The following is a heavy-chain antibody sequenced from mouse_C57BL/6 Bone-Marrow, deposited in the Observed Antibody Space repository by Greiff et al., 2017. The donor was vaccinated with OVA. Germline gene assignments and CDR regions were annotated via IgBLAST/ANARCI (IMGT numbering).Heavy chain of an antibody. V-gene: IGHV1-39*01. J-gene: IGHJ1*03. D-gene: IGHD1-1*01. Sequence: VQLQQSGPELVKPGASVKISCKASGYSFTDYNMNWVKQSNGTSLEWIGVINHNYGTTSYNQKFKGKATLTVDQSSSTAYMQLNSLTSEDSAVNYCAVYYGSSYRYFDVWGTGTTVTVSS. CDR2: INHNYGTT. CDR3: AVYYGSSYRYFDV. CDR1: GYSFTDYN.